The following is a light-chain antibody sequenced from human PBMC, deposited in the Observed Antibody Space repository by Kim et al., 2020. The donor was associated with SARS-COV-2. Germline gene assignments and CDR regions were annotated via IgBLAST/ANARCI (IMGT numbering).Light chain of an antibody. CDR2: GKN. CDR3: NSRDSSGNYVV. J-gene: IGLJ2*01. Sequence: ALGQTVRITCQGDSLRSDYASWYQQKPGQAPVLVIYGKNNRPSGIPDRFSGSSSGNTASLTITGAQAEDEADYYCNSRDSSGNYVVFGGGTQLTVL. CDR1: SLRSDY. V-gene: IGLV3-19*01.